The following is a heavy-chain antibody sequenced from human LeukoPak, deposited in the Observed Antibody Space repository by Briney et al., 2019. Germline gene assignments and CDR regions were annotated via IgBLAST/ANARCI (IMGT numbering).Heavy chain of an antibody. J-gene: IGHJ5*02. V-gene: IGHV4-61*02. D-gene: IGHD3-10*01. CDR1: GGSISSGSYY. Sequence: SETLSLTCTVSGGSISSGSYYWSWIRQPAGKGLEWIGRIYTSGSTNYNPSLKSRVTISVDTSKNQFSLKLSSVAAADTAVYYCARDLVVRGVIGWFDPWGQGTLVTVSS. CDR2: IYTSGST. CDR3: ARDLVVRGVIGWFDP.